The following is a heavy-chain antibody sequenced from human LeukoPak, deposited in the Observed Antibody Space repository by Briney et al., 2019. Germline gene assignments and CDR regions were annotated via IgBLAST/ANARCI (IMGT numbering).Heavy chain of an antibody. D-gene: IGHD2-2*01. CDR3: ARDGCSSTSCPTYFDY. J-gene: IGHJ4*02. CDR1: GFTFSSYG. V-gene: IGHV3-30*02. CDR2: IRYDGSNK. Sequence: GGSLRLSCAASGFTFSSYGMHWVRQAPGKGLEWVAFIRYDGSNKYYADSVKGRFTISRDNSKNTLYLQMNSLRAEDTAVYYCARDGCSSTSCPTYFDYWGQGTLVTVSS.